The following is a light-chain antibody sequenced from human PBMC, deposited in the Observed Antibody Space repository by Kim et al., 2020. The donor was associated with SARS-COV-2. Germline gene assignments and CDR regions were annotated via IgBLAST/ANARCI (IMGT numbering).Light chain of an antibody. V-gene: IGKV3-15*01. J-gene: IGKJ4*01. CDR1: QSVNSN. CDR2: GAS. CDR3: QQYNNWPLT. Sequence: VSPGERATLSCRASQSVNSNLAWYQQKPGQAPRLLIYGASTRATGFPARFSGSVSGAEFTLTITGLQSEDFAVYYCQQYNNWPLTFGGGTKVDIK.